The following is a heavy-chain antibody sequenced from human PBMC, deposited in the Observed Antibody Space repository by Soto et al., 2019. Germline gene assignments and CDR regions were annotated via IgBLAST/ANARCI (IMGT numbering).Heavy chain of an antibody. J-gene: IGHJ4*02. CDR2: ISGSGGNT. CDR3: AKGGWVDIAAAGALFDY. Sequence: EVQLLESGGGLVQPGGSLRLSYAASGFTFSSYAMSWVRQAPGKGLEWVSAISGSGGNTHYADSVKGRFTISRDNSKNTLYLQVNSLRAEDTAVYYCAKGGWVDIAAAGALFDYWGQGTLVTVSS. CDR1: GFTFSSYA. V-gene: IGHV3-23*01. D-gene: IGHD6-13*01.